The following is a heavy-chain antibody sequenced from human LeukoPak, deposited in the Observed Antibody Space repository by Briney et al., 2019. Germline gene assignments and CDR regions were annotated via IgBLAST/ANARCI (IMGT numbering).Heavy chain of an antibody. CDR1: GFTFSYFG. CDR3: AKDFGITMVRGVFDY. Sequence: PGGSLRLSCAASGFTFSYFGMHWVRQAPGKGLEWVAVISYDGSNKYYADSVKGRLTISRDNSKNTLYLQMNSLGAEDTAVYYCAKDFGITMVRGVFDYWGQGTLVTVSS. V-gene: IGHV3-30*18. D-gene: IGHD3-10*01. CDR2: ISYDGSNK. J-gene: IGHJ4*02.